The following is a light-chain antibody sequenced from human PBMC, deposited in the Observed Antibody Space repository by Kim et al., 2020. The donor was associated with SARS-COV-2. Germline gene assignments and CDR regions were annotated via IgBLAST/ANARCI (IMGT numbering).Light chain of an antibody. CDR1: QPVGNK. V-gene: IGKV3-15*01. J-gene: IGKJ4*01. CDR3: QQYYNWPPVT. CDR2: GIS. Sequence: SPVEGATLSCMASQPVGNKLAWYQLKPGQAPSLLIHGISTRAAGVPARFSGSGSGTEFTLTISCLQLEDLAVYYCQQYYNWPPVTFCGRAKVDI.